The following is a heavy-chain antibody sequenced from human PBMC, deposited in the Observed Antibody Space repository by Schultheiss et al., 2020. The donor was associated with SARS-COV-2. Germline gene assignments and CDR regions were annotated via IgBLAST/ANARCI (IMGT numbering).Heavy chain of an antibody. CDR1: GGSISSYY. Sequence: SQTLSLTCTVSGGSISSYYWTWIRQTPGKGLEWIGEINQSGSTNYNPSLKSRVTISVDTSKNQFSLKLSSVTAADTAVYYCARDPFERRPSLDDWGQGTLVTVSS. CDR3: ARDPFERRPSLDD. V-gene: IGHV4-34*01. J-gene: IGHJ4*02. CDR2: INQSGST. D-gene: IGHD3-16*01.